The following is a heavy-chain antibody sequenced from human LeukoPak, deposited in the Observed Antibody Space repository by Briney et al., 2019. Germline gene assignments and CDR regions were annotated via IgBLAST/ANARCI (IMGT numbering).Heavy chain of an antibody. CDR2: ISYDGSNK. V-gene: IGHV3-30-3*01. D-gene: IGHD6-19*01. CDR1: GFTFSSYA. CDR3: ARYRYSSGWYGEDY. J-gene: IGHJ4*02. Sequence: GRSLRLSCAASGFTFSSYAMHWVRQAPGKGLEWVAVISYDGSNKYYADSVKGRFTISRDNSKNTLYLQMNSLRAEDTAVYYYARYRYSSGWYGEDYWGQGTLVTVSS.